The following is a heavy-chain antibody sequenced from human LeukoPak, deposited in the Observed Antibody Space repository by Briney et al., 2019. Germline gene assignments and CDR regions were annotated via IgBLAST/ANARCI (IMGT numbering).Heavy chain of an antibody. J-gene: IGHJ4*02. CDR3: ARGPKDSSFDY. CDR1: GGSIRSGGYY. CDR2: IYYSGST. V-gene: IGHV4-31*03. D-gene: IGHD6-13*01. Sequence: SQTLSLTCTVSGGSIRSGGYYWSWIRQHPGKGLEWIGYIYYSGSTYSNPSLKSRVTISVDTSKNQFSLKLSSVTAADTDVYYCARGPKDSSFDYWGQGTLVTVSS.